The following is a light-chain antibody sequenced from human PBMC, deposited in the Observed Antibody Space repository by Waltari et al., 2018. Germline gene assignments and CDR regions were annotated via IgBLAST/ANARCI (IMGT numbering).Light chain of an antibody. CDR1: QSVSSSY. V-gene: IGKV3-20*01. J-gene: IGKJ2*01. CDR3: QQYSSSPYT. Sequence: EIVLTQSPGTLSLSPGERATLSCRASQSVSSSYLAWYQQKPVQAPRLLIYGASSRATGIPDRFSGSGSGTDFTLTISRLEPEDFAVYYCQQYSSSPYTFGQGTKLEIK. CDR2: GAS.